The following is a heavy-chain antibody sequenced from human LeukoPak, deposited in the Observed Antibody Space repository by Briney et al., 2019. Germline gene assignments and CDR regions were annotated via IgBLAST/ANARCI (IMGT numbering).Heavy chain of an antibody. CDR1: TFTNYA. CDR3: ARDSHGYCSGGSCYSGGWFDP. CDR2: IYYSGNT. V-gene: IGHV4-39*07. Sequence: TFTNYAMSWVRQAPGKGLEWIGSIYYSGNTYYNPSLKSRVTISVDTSKNQFSLKLTSVTAADTAVYYCARDSHGYCSGGSCYSGGWFDPWGQGTLVTVSS. J-gene: IGHJ5*02. D-gene: IGHD2-15*01.